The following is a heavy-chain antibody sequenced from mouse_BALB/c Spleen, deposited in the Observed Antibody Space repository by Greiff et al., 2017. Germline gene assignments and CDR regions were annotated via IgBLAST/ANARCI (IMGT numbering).Heavy chain of an antibody. CDR2: ISSGGGST. CDR1: GFAFSSYD. Sequence: DVMLVESGGGLVKPGGSLKLSCAASGFAFSSYDMSWVRQTPEKRLEWVAYISSGGGSTYYPDTVKGRFTISRDNAKNTLYLQMSSLKSEDTAMYYCARDRWFAYWGQGTLVTVSA. V-gene: IGHV5-12-1*01. J-gene: IGHJ3*01. CDR3: ARDRWFAY.